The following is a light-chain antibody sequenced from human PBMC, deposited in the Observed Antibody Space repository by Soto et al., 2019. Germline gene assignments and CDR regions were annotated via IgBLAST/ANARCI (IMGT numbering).Light chain of an antibody. CDR3: SSYTSSSTWV. CDR1: SSDVGGYNY. Sequence: QSALTQPASVSGSPGQSITISCTGTSSDVGGYNYVSWYQQHPGKAPKLMIYDVSNRPSGVSNRFSGSKSGNTASPTISGLQAEDEADYYCSSYTSSSTWVFGGGTKLTV. V-gene: IGLV2-14*01. CDR2: DVS. J-gene: IGLJ3*02.